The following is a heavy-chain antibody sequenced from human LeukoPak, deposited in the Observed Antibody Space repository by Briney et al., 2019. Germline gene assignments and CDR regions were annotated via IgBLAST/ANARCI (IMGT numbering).Heavy chain of an antibody. Sequence: VASVKVSCKASGGTFGNFAISWVRQAPGQGLEWMGRITPSLNIADYTQRFQDRVTITADTSTSTVYMELSSLRSEDTAVYYCARGNGDYGGRLGGYFDLWGRGTLVTVSS. CDR2: ITPSLNIA. V-gene: IGHV1-69*04. D-gene: IGHD4-17*01. J-gene: IGHJ2*01. CDR1: GGTFGNFA. CDR3: ARGNGDYGGRLGGYFDL.